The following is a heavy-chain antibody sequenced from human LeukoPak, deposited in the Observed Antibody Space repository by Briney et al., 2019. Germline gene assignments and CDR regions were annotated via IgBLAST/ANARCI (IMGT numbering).Heavy chain of an antibody. Sequence: TSETLSLTCTVSGGSISTYYWSWVRPSPGKGLEWIGYINYSGRTNSSPSLKSRVAISVDTSKNQFSLRLSSVTAADTAVYYCARDTYYYDNGDFIDAFDIWGQGTMVTVSS. V-gene: IGHV4-59*01. J-gene: IGHJ3*02. CDR2: INYSGRT. CDR1: GGSISTYY. D-gene: IGHD3-22*01. CDR3: ARDTYYYDNGDFIDAFDI.